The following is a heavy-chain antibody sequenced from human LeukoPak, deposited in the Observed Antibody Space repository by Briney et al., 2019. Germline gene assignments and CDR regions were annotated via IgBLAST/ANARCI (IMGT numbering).Heavy chain of an antibody. Sequence: SETLPLTCTVSGGSISSYHWSWIRQPPGKGLEWIGYIYYSGSTNYNPSLKSRVTISVDTSKNQFSLKLSSVTAADTAVYYCARGNLDYYDSSGYPNWFDPWGQGTLVTVSS. V-gene: IGHV4-59*01. J-gene: IGHJ5*02. D-gene: IGHD3-22*01. CDR1: GGSISSYH. CDR2: IYYSGST. CDR3: ARGNLDYYDSSGYPNWFDP.